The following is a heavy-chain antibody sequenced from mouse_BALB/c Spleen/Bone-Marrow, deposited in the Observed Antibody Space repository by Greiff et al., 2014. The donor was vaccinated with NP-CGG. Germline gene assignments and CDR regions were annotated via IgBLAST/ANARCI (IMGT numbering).Heavy chain of an antibody. D-gene: IGHD2-1*01. CDR1: GFTFTDYY. CDR3: ARDRHYGNYYWYFDV. Sequence: EVKLMEPGGGLVQPGGSLRLSCATSGFTFTDYYMSWVRQPPGKALEWLGFIRNKANGYTTEYSASVKGRFTISRDNSQSILYLQMNTLRAEDSATYYCARDRHYGNYYWYFDVWGAGTTVTVSS. J-gene: IGHJ1*01. CDR2: IRNKANGYTT. V-gene: IGHV7-3*02.